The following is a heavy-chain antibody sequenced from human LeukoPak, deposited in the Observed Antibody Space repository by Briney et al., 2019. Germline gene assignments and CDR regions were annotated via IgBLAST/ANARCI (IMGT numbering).Heavy chain of an antibody. CDR1: VHTHRHYG. CDR3: AKDQRTISTFDY. CDR2: ISGSGSPS. V-gene: IGHV3-23*01. D-gene: IGHD3-3*01. Sequence: GGSLRLSCAASVHTHRHYGMSWVRQAPGRGLEWGLAISGSGSPSFYADSVKGRFTISRDNSKNTLYLQINSLRAEDTAIYYCAKDQRTISTFDYWGQGTLVTVSS. J-gene: IGHJ4*02.